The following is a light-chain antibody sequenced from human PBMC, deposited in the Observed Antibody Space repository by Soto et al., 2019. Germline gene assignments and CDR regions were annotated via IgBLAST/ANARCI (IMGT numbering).Light chain of an antibody. J-gene: IGKJ5*01. CDR3: QHRTNWPPA. CDR2: DAS. CDR1: QSISSY. Sequence: EVVLTQSPATLSLSPGERATLSCRASQSISSYLAWFQQKPGQAPRLLIYDASNRATGIPARFSGGGSGTDFTLTISSLEPEDFAVYYCQHRTNWPPAFGQGTRLEMK. V-gene: IGKV3-11*01.